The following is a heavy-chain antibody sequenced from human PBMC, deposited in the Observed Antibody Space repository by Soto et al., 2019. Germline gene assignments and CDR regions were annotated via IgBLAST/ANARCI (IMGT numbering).Heavy chain of an antibody. J-gene: IGHJ4*02. CDR1: GYSISSGYY. CDR2: AHHRGII. V-gene: IGHV4-38-2*02. D-gene: IGHD6-6*01. Sequence: PSETLSLTCAVSGYSISSGYYWAWIRQPPGKGLEWIGSAHHRGIIYNNPSLKSRVTISVDTSKNQLSLKMSSVTAADTAVYYCARDAYSSTLSDFDYWGQGILVT. CDR3: ARDAYSSTLSDFDY.